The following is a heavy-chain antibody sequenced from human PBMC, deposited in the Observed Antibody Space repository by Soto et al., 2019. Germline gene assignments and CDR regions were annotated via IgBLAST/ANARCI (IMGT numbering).Heavy chain of an antibody. V-gene: IGHV4-4*02. D-gene: IGHD3-10*01. CDR3: ARSHQWFGEFHLDS. Sequence: PSETLSLTCAVSGASISNSFWLTWFLQPPWKGLEWIGEIFHSENTNYNPSLRSRVSFSVDKSKNQFSLRLTSVTAADTAVYFCARSHQWFGEFHLDSWGQGTLVTVSS. CDR2: IFHSENT. J-gene: IGHJ4*02. CDR1: GASISNSFW.